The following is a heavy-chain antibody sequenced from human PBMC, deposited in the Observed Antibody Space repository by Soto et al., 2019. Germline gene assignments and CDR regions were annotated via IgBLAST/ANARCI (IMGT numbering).Heavy chain of an antibody. Sequence: SETLSLTCAVSGDSVSSGNYYWNWIRQRPGEGLEWIGYIFSSGSTYYNPSLESRLTISMDTSKNQFSLRLSSVTAADTAVYYCARDRGFGMDVWGQETTVTVSS. CDR1: GDSVSSGNYY. V-gene: IGHV4-31*11. J-gene: IGHJ6*02. CDR2: IFSSGST. CDR3: ARDRGFGMDV.